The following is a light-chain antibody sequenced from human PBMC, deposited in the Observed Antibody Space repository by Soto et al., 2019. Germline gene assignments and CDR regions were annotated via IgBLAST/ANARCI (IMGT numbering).Light chain of an antibody. CDR2: WAS. CDR1: QSVLYSSNNKNY. CDR3: QQYYSTTLT. V-gene: IGKV4-1*01. J-gene: IGKJ4*01. Sequence: DIVMTQSPDSLAVSLGERATINCKSSQSVLYSSNNKNYLAWYQQKPGQPPKLLIYWASTRESGVPDRFSGSGSGTDSTLTISSLQAEDVAVYYCQQYYSTTLTFGGGTKVEIK.